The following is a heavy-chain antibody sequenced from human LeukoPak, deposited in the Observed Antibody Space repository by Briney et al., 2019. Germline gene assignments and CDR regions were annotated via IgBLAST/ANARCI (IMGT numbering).Heavy chain of an antibody. D-gene: IGHD4-17*01. Sequence: LSETLSLTCTLSRGSINSRSYYWGWIRQPPGKGLAWIGSGYYGGTTYYNPSLKSRVTISEDTSKNQFSLKLSSVTAADTAVYYCARRATTVTTGYYYYYMDVWGKGTTVTVSS. CDR1: RGSINSRSYY. CDR3: ARRATTVTTGYYYYYMDV. V-gene: IGHV4-39*01. CDR2: GYYGGTT. J-gene: IGHJ6*03.